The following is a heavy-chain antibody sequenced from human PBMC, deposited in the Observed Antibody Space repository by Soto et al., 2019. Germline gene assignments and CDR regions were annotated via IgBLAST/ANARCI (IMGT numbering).Heavy chain of an antibody. CDR2: ISGYNGDT. J-gene: IGHJ6*02. V-gene: IGHV1-18*01. CDR3: AKNGQPPYYYYGLDV. CDR1: GYTFTRSG. D-gene: IGHD2-8*01. Sequence: QGQLVQSEAEVKKPGASVKVSCKASGYTFTRSGISWVRQAPGQGLEWMGWISGYNGDTTYAQKVQGRVTMTIDTSTSTAYRELRSLTSDDTAVYYWAKNGQPPYYYYGLDVWGQGTKVTVSS.